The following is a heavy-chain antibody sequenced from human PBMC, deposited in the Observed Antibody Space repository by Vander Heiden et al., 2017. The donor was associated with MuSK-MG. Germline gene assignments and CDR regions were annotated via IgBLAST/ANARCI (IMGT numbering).Heavy chain of an antibody. D-gene: IGHD2-2*01. CDR2: IYRGGKT. J-gene: IGHJ3*02. CDR1: GLNLSVNY. Sequence: ELQLVEFGGRLSQLVGSLSLSCAAFGLNLSVNYMARIRHAPGRGLECVSIIYRGGKTNYAESVKGRFTISRDSSKNTVFLQMTSLRDDDTAMYFCVRDQPTVMPLGMWGRGTLVTVSS. V-gene: IGHV3-53*01. CDR3: VRDQPTVMPLGM.